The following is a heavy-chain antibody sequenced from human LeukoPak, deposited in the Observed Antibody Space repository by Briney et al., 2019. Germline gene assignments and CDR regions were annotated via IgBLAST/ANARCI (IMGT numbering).Heavy chain of an antibody. V-gene: IGHV4-34*01. Sequence: SETLSLTCAVYGGSFSGYYWSWIRQPPGKGLEWIGEINHSGSTNYNPSLKSRVTISVDTSKNQFSLKLSSVTAADTAVYYCATGIGDYFDYWGQGTLVTVSS. J-gene: IGHJ4*02. D-gene: IGHD1-14*01. CDR3: ATGIGDYFDY. CDR2: INHSGST. CDR1: GGSFSGYY.